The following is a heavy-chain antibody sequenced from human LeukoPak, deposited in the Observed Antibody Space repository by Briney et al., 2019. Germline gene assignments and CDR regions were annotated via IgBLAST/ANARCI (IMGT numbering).Heavy chain of an antibody. Sequence: LSLTCSVSGGSISSSSYYWSWVRQAPGKGLEWVAVISYDGSNKYYADSVKGRFTISRDNSKNTLYLQMNSLRAEDTAVYYCAKDLILWGQGTLVTVSS. CDR2: ISYDGSNK. V-gene: IGHV3-30*18. D-gene: IGHD3-9*01. CDR3: AKDLIL. CDR1: GGSISSSSYY. J-gene: IGHJ4*02.